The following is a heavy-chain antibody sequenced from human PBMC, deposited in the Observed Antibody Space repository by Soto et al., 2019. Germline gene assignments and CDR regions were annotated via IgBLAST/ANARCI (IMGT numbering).Heavy chain of an antibody. CDR3: AKDISAYGDPEFYYWYFDL. CDR2: ISWNSGSI. Sequence: EVQLVESGGGLVQPGRSLRLSCAASGFTFDDYAMHWVRQAPGKGLAWVSGISWNSGSIGYADSVKGQFTNSRDNAKKALYLQMNSLTAEDTALYYCAKDISAYGDPEFYYWYFDLWGRGTLVTVSS. D-gene: IGHD4-17*01. J-gene: IGHJ2*01. CDR1: GFTFDDYA. V-gene: IGHV3-9*01.